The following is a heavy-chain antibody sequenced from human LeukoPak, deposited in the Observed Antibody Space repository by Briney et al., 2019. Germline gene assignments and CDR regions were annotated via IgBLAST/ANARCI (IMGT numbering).Heavy chain of an antibody. V-gene: IGHV4-59*01. Sequence: PSETLSLTCTVSGGSISSYYWTWIRQPPGKGLEWIGYIYYSGSTNYNPSLRSRVTISVDPSKNQFSLKVSSVTAADTAVYYCARRRTSPEAFDIWGQGTMVTVSS. CDR3: ARRRTSPEAFDI. CDR2: IYYSGST. CDR1: GGSISSYY. J-gene: IGHJ3*02.